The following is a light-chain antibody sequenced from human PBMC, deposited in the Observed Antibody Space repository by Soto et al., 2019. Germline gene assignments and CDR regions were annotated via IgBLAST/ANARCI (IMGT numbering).Light chain of an antibody. V-gene: IGKV3-20*01. CDR1: QSVSGSY. CDR2: GAS. Sequence: EIVLTQSPGTLSLSPAERATISCRASQSVSGSYLAWYQQKPGQAPRLLVYGASSRATGIPEGFRCSGSGTEFTRTMHSLQSEDFAVYYCQQYGRPFGQGTKVDIK. J-gene: IGKJ1*01. CDR3: QQYGRP.